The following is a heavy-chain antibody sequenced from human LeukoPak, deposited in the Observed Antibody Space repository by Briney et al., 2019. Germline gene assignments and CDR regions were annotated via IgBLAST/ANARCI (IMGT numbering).Heavy chain of an antibody. V-gene: IGHV4-59*08. J-gene: IGHJ3*02. CDR2: IYYSGST. CDR3: ARNVYDIGTFDI. CDR1: GGSISSYY. Sequence: PSETLSLTCTVSGGSISSYYWSWIRQPPGKGLEWIGYIYYSGSTNYNPSLKSRVTISVDTSKNQFSLKLSSVTAADTAVYYCARNVYDIGTFDIWGQGTMVTVSS. D-gene: IGHD3-9*01.